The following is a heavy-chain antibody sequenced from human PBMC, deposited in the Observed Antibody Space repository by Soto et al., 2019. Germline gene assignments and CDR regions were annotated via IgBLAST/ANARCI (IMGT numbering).Heavy chain of an antibody. CDR1: GASITGTSY. D-gene: IGHD2-8*02. CDR3: ARGMTPPGAPAWYYFDS. V-gene: IGHV4-4*07. J-gene: IGHJ4*02. Sequence: QVQLQESGPGLMKPSETLSLTCTVSGASITGTSYWSWIRQPAGKGLEWIGRFSLSGTTNYNPSLRSRVTRSADVSKNQVSLRLTSVTAADTALYYWARGMTPPGAPAWYYFDSWGQGTLVTVSS. CDR2: FSLSGTT.